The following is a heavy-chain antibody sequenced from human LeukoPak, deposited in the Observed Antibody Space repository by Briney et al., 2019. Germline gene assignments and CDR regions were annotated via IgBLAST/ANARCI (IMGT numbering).Heavy chain of an antibody. Sequence: GGSLRLSCEASGFSFSDHWMGWVRQAPGKGLECVANIKHDGSGKEYVDSVKGRFTISRDNAKYSVYLEMSSLRAEDTAVYYCAKWRWRQSEYEDWGQGTLVTVSS. V-gene: IGHV3-7*01. CDR1: GFSFSDHW. D-gene: IGHD5-24*01. CDR2: IKHDGSGK. CDR3: AKWRWRQSEYED. J-gene: IGHJ4*02.